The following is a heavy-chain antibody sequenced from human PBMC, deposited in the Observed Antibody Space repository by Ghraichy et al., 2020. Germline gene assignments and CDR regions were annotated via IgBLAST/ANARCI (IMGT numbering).Heavy chain of an antibody. V-gene: IGHV4-39*02. CDR3: ARETGGTEKIDP. D-gene: IGHD1-1*01. Sequence: SETLSLTCTVSGGSLSSSSHFWAWVRQSPGKGLEWIGSISYRGSTTYNPSLMSRVTISVDTSKSQFSLRLSSVTDADTAVYDCARETGGTEKIDPWGQGTLVTVSS. J-gene: IGHJ5*02. CDR2: ISYRGST. CDR1: GGSLSSSSHF.